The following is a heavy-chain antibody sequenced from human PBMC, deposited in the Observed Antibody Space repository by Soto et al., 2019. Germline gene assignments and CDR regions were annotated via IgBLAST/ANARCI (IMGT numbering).Heavy chain of an antibody. J-gene: IGHJ3*02. D-gene: IGHD2-15*01. CDR1: GFTFSSYG. CDR2: IWYDGSNK. V-gene: IGHV3-33*01. CDR3: ARDGLGYCSGGSCLLGAFDI. Sequence: GGSLRLSCAASGFTFSSYGMHCVRHSPGKGLEWVAVIWYDGSNKYYADSVKGRFTISRDNSKNTLYLQMNSLRAEDTAVYYCARDGLGYCSGGSCLLGAFDILGQGTMVTVSS.